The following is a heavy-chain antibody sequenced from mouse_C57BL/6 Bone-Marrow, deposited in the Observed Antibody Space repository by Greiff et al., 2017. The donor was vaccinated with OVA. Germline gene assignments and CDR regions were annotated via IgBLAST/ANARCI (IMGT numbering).Heavy chain of an antibody. CDR3: ARSSYYSNDCDAY. Sequence: QVQLQQPGAELVKPGASVKLSCKASGYTFTSYWMHWVKQRPGQGLEWIGMIHPNSGSTNYNEKFKSKATLTVDKSSSTAYMQLSSLTSEDSAVYYCARSSYYSNDCDAYWGQGTLVTVSA. D-gene: IGHD2-5*01. V-gene: IGHV1-64*01. CDR1: GYTFTSYW. CDR2: IHPNSGST. J-gene: IGHJ3*01.